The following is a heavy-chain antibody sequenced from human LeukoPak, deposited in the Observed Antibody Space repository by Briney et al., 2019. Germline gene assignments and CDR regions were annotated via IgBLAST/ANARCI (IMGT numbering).Heavy chain of an antibody. V-gene: IGHV1-18*01. Sequence: ASVKVSCKASGYTFTSYGISWVRQAPGQGLEWMGWISAYNGNTNYAQKLQGRVTMTTDTSTSTAYMELRSPRSDDTAVYYCARDYYDSSGYFEGDDYWGQGTLVTVSS. J-gene: IGHJ4*02. CDR3: ARDYYDSSGYFEGDDY. CDR2: ISAYNGNT. D-gene: IGHD3-22*01. CDR1: GYTFTSYG.